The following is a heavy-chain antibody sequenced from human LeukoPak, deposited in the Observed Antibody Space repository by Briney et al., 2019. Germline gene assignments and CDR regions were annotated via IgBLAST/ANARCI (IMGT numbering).Heavy chain of an antibody. CDR2: IYPGDSDP. J-gene: IGHJ5*02. CDR1: GYSFTSYW. Sequence: GQSLRISCKGSGYSFTSYWIGWVRQMPGKGLEWMGIIYPGDSDPRYSPSFQGQVTISADKSISTAYLQWSSLKASDTAMYYCARWNRGYCSGGSCYPFGFDPWGQGTLVTVSS. V-gene: IGHV5-51*01. CDR3: ARWNRGYCSGGSCYPFGFDP. D-gene: IGHD2-15*01.